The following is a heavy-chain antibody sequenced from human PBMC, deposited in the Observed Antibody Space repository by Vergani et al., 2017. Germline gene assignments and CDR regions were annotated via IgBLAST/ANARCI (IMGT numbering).Heavy chain of an antibody. CDR1: GDSIISRSYY. Sequence: QMQLQESGPGLVKASGTLSLTCTVSGDSIISRSYYWGWIRQPPGKGLEWIGSIYNSGNGDSSSSLKSRVTISADTSKNQFSLRLTSVTAADTAVYYCASGKYDSDSTSHFRGRYFDVWGRGTLVTVPS. CDR2: IYNSGNG. J-gene: IGHJ2*01. CDR3: ASGKYDSDSTSHFRGRYFDV. D-gene: IGHD3-10*01. V-gene: IGHV4-39*01.